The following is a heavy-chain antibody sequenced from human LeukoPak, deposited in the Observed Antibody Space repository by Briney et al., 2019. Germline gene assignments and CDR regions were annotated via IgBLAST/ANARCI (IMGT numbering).Heavy chain of an antibody. CDR1: GFTFSSYS. Sequence: AGGSLRLSCAASGFTFSSYSMNWVRQAPGKGLQWVSSISSSGAKTYYADSVKGRVTISRDNAKNSYYLEMNRLVAEETAVYYCARDPIAVVGGGSFDYWGQGILVTVSS. J-gene: IGHJ4*02. D-gene: IGHD6-19*01. CDR2: ISSSGAKT. CDR3: ARDPIAVVGGGSFDY. V-gene: IGHV3-21*01.